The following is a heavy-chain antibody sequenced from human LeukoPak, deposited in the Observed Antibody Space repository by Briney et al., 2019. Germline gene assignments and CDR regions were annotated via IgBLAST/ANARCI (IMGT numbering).Heavy chain of an antibody. Sequence: SETLSLTCTVYGGSISSSIYYWGWIRQPPGKGLEWIGSIYYSGSTYYNPSLKSRVTISVDTSKNQFSLKLSSVTAADTAVYYCARQERYCSNGVCLKHFDYWGQGTLVTVSS. CDR2: IYYSGST. J-gene: IGHJ4*02. CDR1: GGSISSSIYY. V-gene: IGHV4-39*01. D-gene: IGHD2-8*01. CDR3: ARQERYCSNGVCLKHFDY.